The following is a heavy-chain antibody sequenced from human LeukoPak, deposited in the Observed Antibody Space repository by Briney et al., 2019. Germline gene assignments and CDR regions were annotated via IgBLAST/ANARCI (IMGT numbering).Heavy chain of an antibody. J-gene: IGHJ4*02. CDR1: GDTFKNYA. V-gene: IGHV1-69*05. CDR3: ARSKSVAYGFDY. D-gene: IGHD4-17*01. CDR2: ILTVFGTT. Sequence: ASVKVSCKASGDTFKNYAISWVRQAPGRGLEWMGGILTVFGTTNYEQKFQGRVTITTDESTSTAYMELSSLTSEDTAVYYCARSKSVAYGFDYWGQGTLVIVSS.